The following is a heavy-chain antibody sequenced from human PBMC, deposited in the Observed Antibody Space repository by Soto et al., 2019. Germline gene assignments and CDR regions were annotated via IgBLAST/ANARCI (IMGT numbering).Heavy chain of an antibody. V-gene: IGHV4-39*01. CDR1: GGSISSSSYY. D-gene: IGHD4-17*01. Sequence: SETLSLTCTVSGGSISSSSYYWGWIRQPPGKGLEWIGSIYYSGSTYYNPSLKSRVTISVDTSKNQFSLKLSSVTAADTAVYYCARHDYGDYVFDYWGQGTLVTVYS. J-gene: IGHJ4*02. CDR3: ARHDYGDYVFDY. CDR2: IYYSGST.